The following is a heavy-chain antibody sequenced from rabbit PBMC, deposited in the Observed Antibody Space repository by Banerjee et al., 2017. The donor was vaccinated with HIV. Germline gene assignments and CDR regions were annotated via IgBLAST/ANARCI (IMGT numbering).Heavy chain of an antibody. J-gene: IGHJ3*01. D-gene: IGHD7-1*01. CDR1: GFSFSSGYW. V-gene: IGHV1S45*01. Sequence: LVKPGGTLTLTCKASGFSFSSGYWMCWVRQAPGKGLEWIACINTSSGNTVYASWAKGRFTISKTSSTTVTLQMTSLTAADTATYFCARESDYAGYVGLWGQGTLVTVS. CDR3: ARESDYAGYVGL. CDR2: INTSSGNT.